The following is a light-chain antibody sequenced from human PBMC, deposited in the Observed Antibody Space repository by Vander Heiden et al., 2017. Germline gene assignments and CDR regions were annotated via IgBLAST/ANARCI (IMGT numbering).Light chain of an antibody. Sequence: QSALTQPPSASGSPGQSVTISCTGTNTDVGGYNYVSWYQQSPGKAPKLIIYEVTKLPSGVPDRFSASKSGNTASLTVSGLQAEDEADYYCSSYGGRNNYVFGSGTKITVL. CDR1: NTDVGGYNY. CDR3: SSYGGRNNYV. J-gene: IGLJ1*01. CDR2: EVT. V-gene: IGLV2-8*01.